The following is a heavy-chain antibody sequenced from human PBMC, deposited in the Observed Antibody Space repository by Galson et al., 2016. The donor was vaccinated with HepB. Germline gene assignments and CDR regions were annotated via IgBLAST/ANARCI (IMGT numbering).Heavy chain of an antibody. D-gene: IGHD6-19*01. V-gene: IGHV7-4-1*02. CDR1: GYTFTTYA. CDR2: INTNTGNP. J-gene: IGHJ4*02. Sequence: VKVSCKASGYTFTTYAVIWVRQAPGQGLEWMGWINTNTGNPTYAQDFTGRFVFSLDTSVSTAYLQISDLKAEDTAVYFCAREAGTVAGPGDYWGRGTLVTVSS. CDR3: AREAGTVAGPGDY.